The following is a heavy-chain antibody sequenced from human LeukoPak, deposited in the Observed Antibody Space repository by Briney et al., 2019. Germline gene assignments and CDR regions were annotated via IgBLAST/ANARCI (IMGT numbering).Heavy chain of an antibody. D-gene: IGHD6-13*01. CDR3: ARGGSSFDY. J-gene: IGHJ4*02. CDR1: GGSISSYY. CDR2: IYYSGST. V-gene: IGHV4-59*01. Sequence: SETLSLTCTVSGGSISSYYWSWIRQPPGKGLEWIGYIYYSGSTNYYPSLKSRVTISVDTSKNQFSLKLSSVTAADTAVYYCARGGSSFDYWGQGTLVTVSS.